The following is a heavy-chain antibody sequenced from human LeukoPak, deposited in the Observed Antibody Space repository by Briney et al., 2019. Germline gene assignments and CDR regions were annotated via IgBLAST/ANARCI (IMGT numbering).Heavy chain of an antibody. Sequence: GGSLRLSCAASGFTFSSYAMSWVRQAPGKGLEWVSTISGSGGSTYYADSVKGRFTISRDNSKNTLYLQVNSLRPEDTAVFYCARARIAVAASRGYYFDYWGQGTLVTVSS. J-gene: IGHJ4*02. CDR3: ARARIAVAASRGYYFDY. V-gene: IGHV3-23*01. CDR1: GFTFSSYA. D-gene: IGHD6-19*01. CDR2: ISGSGGST.